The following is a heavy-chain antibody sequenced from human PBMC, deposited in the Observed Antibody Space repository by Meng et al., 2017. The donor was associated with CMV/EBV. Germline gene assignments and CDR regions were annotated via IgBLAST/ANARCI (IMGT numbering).Heavy chain of an antibody. D-gene: IGHD2-21*01. CDR1: GGSISSYY. J-gene: IGHJ4*02. V-gene: IGHV4-4*07. Sequence: RRGGGPGLGKRWGTLSLTFMGSGGSISSYYWSWIRQPAGKGLEWIGRIYTSGSTNYNPSLKSRVTMSVDTSKNQFSLKLSSVTAADTAVYYCARGSYYRYVIDYWGQGTLVTVSS. CDR2: IYTSGST. CDR3: ARGSYYRYVIDY.